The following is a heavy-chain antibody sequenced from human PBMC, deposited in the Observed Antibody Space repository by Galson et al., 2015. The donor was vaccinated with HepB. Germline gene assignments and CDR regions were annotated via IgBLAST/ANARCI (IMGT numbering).Heavy chain of an antibody. CDR2: ISTTGTTI. CDR1: GFIFSTYS. Sequence: SLRLSCAASGFIFSTYSMNWVRQAPGKGLELISFISTTGTTIYYADSVKGRFTISRDNAKNSLFLQMNSLRDEDTAVYYCARDPHASGSLKPDYWGQGTLVTVSS. D-gene: IGHD3-10*01. V-gene: IGHV3-48*02. J-gene: IGHJ4*02. CDR3: ARDPHASGSLKPDY.